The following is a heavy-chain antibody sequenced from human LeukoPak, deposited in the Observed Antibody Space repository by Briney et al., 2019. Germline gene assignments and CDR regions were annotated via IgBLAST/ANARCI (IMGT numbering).Heavy chain of an antibody. CDR2: ISSNGGST. J-gene: IGHJ4*02. Sequence: GGSLRLSCAASGFTFSSYAMHWVRQAPGKGLEYVSAISSNGGSTYYANSVKGRFTISRDNSKNTLYLQMGSLKAEDMAVYYCARVDSSGLFDYWGQGTLVTVSS. CDR1: GFTFSSYA. V-gene: IGHV3-64*01. CDR3: ARVDSSGLFDY. D-gene: IGHD6-19*01.